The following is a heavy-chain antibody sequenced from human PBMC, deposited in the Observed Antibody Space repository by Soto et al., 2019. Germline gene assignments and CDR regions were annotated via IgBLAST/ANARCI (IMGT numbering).Heavy chain of an antibody. CDR1: GFTFSSYA. CDR2: ISGSGGST. Sequence: GGSLRLSCAASGFTFSSYAMSWVRQAPGKGLEWVSAISGSGGSTYYADSVKGRFTISRDNSKNTLYLQMNSLRAEDTAVYYCAYFTAVSYYYGMDVWGQGTTVTVSS. D-gene: IGHD4-4*01. CDR3: AYFTAVSYYYGMDV. V-gene: IGHV3-23*01. J-gene: IGHJ6*02.